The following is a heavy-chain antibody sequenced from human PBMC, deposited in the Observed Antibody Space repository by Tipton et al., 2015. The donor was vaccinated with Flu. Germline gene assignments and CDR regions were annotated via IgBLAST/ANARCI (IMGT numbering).Heavy chain of an antibody. V-gene: IGHV4-59*12. D-gene: IGHD3-10*01. CDR1: GGSISSYY. Sequence: TLSLTCTVSGGSISSYYWSWIRQPPGKGLEWTGYIYYSGSTNYNPSLKSRVTISVDTSKNQFSLKLSSVTAADTALYYCAKDNRFGESPPHFDYWGQGTLVTVSS. CDR2: IYYSGST. J-gene: IGHJ4*02. CDR3: AKDNRFGESPPHFDY.